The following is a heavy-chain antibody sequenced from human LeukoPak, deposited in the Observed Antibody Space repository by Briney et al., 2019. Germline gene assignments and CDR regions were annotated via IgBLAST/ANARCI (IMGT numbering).Heavy chain of an antibody. Sequence: SETLSLTCTVSGGSISSYYWSWIRQPAVRGLEWIGRIYTSGSTNYNPSLKSRVTMSVDTSKNQFSLKLSSVTAADTAVYYCARGTTYYDFWSGENYFDYWGQGTLVTVSS. CDR1: GGSISSYY. J-gene: IGHJ4*02. V-gene: IGHV4-4*07. CDR2: IYTSGST. D-gene: IGHD3-3*01. CDR3: ARGTTYYDFWSGENYFDY.